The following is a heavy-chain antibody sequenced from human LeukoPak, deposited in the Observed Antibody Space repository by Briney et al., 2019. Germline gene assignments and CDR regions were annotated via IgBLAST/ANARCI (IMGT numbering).Heavy chain of an antibody. V-gene: IGHV3-23*01. CDR1: GFTFSTYW. Sequence: PGGSLRLSCAASGFTFSTYWMHWVRQAPGKGLEWVSAISGSGGSTYYADSVKGRFTISRDNSKNTLYLQMNSLRAEDTAVYYCAKLPKSGPIDYWGQGTLVTVSS. J-gene: IGHJ4*02. CDR2: ISGSGGST. D-gene: IGHD1-14*01. CDR3: AKLPKSGPIDY.